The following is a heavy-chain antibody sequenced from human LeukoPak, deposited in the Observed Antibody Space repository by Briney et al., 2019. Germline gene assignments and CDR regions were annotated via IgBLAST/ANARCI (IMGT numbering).Heavy chain of an antibody. CDR3: ARDGKGYCSSTSCSTFDY. J-gene: IGHJ4*02. CDR1: GYTFTSYG. V-gene: IGHV1-18*01. Sequence: ASVKVSCKASGYTFTSYGISWVRQAPGQGLEWMGWISAYNGNTNYAQKLQGRVTMTTDTSTSTAYMELRSLRSDVTAVYYCARDGKGYCSSTSCSTFDYWGQGTLVTVSS. D-gene: IGHD2-2*01. CDR2: ISAYNGNT.